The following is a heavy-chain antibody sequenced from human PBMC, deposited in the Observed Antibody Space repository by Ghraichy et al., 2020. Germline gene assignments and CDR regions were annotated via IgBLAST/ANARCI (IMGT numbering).Heavy chain of an antibody. D-gene: IGHD2-2*01. Sequence: GGSLRLSCAASGFTFSSYAMSWVRQAPGKGLECVSAISGNGGITYYVDSVRGRFTISRDNSKNTVFLQMNSLRVEDTAVYYCANTGTLIIYQFNMDVWGQGTTVTVS. CDR2: ISGNGGIT. J-gene: IGHJ6*02. V-gene: IGHV3-23*01. CDR3: ANTGTLIIYQFNMDV. CDR1: GFTFSSYA.